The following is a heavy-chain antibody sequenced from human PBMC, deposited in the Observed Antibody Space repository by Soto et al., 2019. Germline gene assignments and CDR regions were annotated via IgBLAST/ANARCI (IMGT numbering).Heavy chain of an antibody. J-gene: IGHJ6*02. CDR3: ARESITIFGVEIYYYYGMDV. V-gene: IGHV1-69*13. D-gene: IGHD3-3*01. Sequence: SVKVSCKASGGTFSSYAISWVRQAPGQGLEWMGGIIPIFGTANYAQKFQGRVTITADESTSTAYMELSSLRSEDTAVYYCARESITIFGVEIYYYYGMDVWGQGTTVTSP. CDR2: IIPIFGTA. CDR1: GGTFSSYA.